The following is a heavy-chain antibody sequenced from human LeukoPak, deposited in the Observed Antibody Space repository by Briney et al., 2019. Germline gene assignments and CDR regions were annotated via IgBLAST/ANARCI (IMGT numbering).Heavy chain of an antibody. CDR2: ISGSGGST. CDR3: ARDTQYYYYMDV. CDR1: GFTFSSYA. Sequence: PGGSLRLSCAASGFTFSSYAMSWVRQAPGKGLEWVSAISGSGGSTYYADSVKGRFTISRDNSKNTLYLQMNSLRAEDTAVYYCARDTQYYYYMDVWGKGTTVTVSS. V-gene: IGHV3-23*01. J-gene: IGHJ6*03.